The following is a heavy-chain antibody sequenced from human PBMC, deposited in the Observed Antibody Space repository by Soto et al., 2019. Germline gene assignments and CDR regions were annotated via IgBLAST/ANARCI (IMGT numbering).Heavy chain of an antibody. CDR1: GGSISSYY. Sequence: PSETLSLTCTVSGGSISSYYWSWIRQPPGKGLEWIGYIYYSGSTNYNPSLKSRVTISVDTSKNQFSLKLSSVTAADTAVYYCARAAARSSWLVPWGQGTLVTVSS. J-gene: IGHJ5*02. D-gene: IGHD6-6*01. CDR3: ARAAARSSWLVP. V-gene: IGHV4-59*01. CDR2: IYYSGST.